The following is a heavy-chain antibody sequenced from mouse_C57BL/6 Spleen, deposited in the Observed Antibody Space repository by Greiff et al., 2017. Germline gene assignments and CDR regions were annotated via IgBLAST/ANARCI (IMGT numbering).Heavy chain of an antibody. D-gene: IGHD4-1*01. J-gene: IGHJ4*01. Sequence: VQLQQSGAELVRPGASVKLSCTASGFNIKDDYMHWVKQRPEQGLEWIGWIDPENGDTEYASKFQGKATITADTSSNTAYLQRSSLTSEDTAVYYCTTSWDYAMDYWGQGTSVTVSS. CDR1: GFNIKDDY. CDR2: IDPENGDT. CDR3: TTSWDYAMDY. V-gene: IGHV14-4*01.